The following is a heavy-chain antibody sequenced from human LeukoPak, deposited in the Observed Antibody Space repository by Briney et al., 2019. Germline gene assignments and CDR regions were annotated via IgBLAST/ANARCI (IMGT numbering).Heavy chain of an antibody. CDR2: ITPDGSST. J-gene: IGHJ4*02. Sequence: GGSLRLSCAASGFSFSTYWMHWVRQAPGKGLVWVSRITPDGSSTSHADSVKGRFTISRDNAKNTLYLQMNSLRTEDTAVYYCARGDSTLGDYWGQGALVTVSS. CDR1: GFSFSTYW. CDR3: ARGDSTLGDY. V-gene: IGHV3-74*01. D-gene: IGHD2-21*02.